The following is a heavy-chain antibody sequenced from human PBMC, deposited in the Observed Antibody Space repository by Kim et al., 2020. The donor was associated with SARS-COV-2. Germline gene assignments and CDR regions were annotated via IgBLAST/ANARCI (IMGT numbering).Heavy chain of an antibody. CDR2: INPNSGGT. Sequence: ASVKVSCKASGYTFTGYYMHWVRQAPGQGLEWMGRINPNSGGTNYAQKFQGRVTMTRDTSISTAYMELSRLRSDDTAVYYCARGQIAARYNWFDPWGQGTLVTVSS. J-gene: IGHJ5*02. CDR1: GYTFTGYY. V-gene: IGHV1-2*06. CDR3: ARGQIAARYNWFDP. D-gene: IGHD6-6*01.